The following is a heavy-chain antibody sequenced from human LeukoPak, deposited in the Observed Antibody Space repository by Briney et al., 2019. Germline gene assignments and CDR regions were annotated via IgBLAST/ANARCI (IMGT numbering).Heavy chain of an antibody. J-gene: IGHJ4*02. CDR3: ARSTTSRYYYDSSGPKYYFDY. V-gene: IGHV4-34*01. CDR2: INHSGST. CDR1: GGSFSGYY. Sequence: KASETLSLTCAVYGGSFSGYYWSWIRQPPGKGLEWIGEINHSGSTNYNPSLKSRVTISVDTSKNQFSLKLSSVTAADTAVYYCARSTTSRYYYDSSGPKYYFDYWGQGTLVTVSS. D-gene: IGHD3-22*01.